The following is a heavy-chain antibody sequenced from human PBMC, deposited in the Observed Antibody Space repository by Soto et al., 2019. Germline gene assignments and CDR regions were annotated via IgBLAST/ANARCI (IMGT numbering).Heavy chain of an antibody. D-gene: IGHD3-9*01. Sequence: ESGPTLVNPTQTLTLTCTFSGFSLSTSGVGVGWIRQPPGKALEWLALIYWDDDRRYSPSLKSRLTITKDTSKNQVVLTMTNMDPVDTATYYCAHLYYDILTGYYRYFDYWGQGTLVTVSS. CDR3: AHLYYDILTGYYRYFDY. V-gene: IGHV2-5*02. J-gene: IGHJ4*02. CDR2: IYWDDDR. CDR1: GFSLSTSGVG.